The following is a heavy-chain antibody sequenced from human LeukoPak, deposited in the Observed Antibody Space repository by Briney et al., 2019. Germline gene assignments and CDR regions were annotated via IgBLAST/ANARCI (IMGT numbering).Heavy chain of an antibody. Sequence: GGSLRLSCAASGFTFDDYAMHWVRQAPGKGLEWVSGISWNSGSIGYADSVKGRFTISRDSAKNSLYLQMNSLRAEDTALYYCAKGLVVGSGSYYFDYWGQGTLVTVSS. CDR1: GFTFDDYA. V-gene: IGHV3-9*01. CDR2: ISWNSGSI. CDR3: AKGLVVGSGSYYFDY. D-gene: IGHD3-10*01. J-gene: IGHJ4*02.